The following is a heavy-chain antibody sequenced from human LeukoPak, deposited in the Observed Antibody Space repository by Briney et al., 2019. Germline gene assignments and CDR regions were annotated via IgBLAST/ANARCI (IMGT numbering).Heavy chain of an antibody. CDR1: GFTFSSYE. Sequence: PGGSLRLSCAASGFTFSSYEMNWVRQAPGKGLEWVSSISRSATTIYYADSVKGRFTISRDNATNSLYLQMNSLRAEDTAVYFCARVGALSSSWLLYWGQGTLVTVSS. CDR2: ISRSATTI. CDR3: ARVGALSSSWLLY. V-gene: IGHV3-48*03. J-gene: IGHJ4*02. D-gene: IGHD6-13*01.